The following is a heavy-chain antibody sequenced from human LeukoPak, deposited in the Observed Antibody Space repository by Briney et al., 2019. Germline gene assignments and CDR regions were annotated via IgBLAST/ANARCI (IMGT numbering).Heavy chain of an antibody. D-gene: IGHD4-23*01. CDR3: ARRVVNNRNWYFNL. CDR1: GYSFSSYW. Sequence: GESLKISCKGSGYSFSSYWIAWVRQKPGKGLEWMGIIYPGDSDTRYSPSFQGQVTISADKSISTAFLQWASLKASDTAMYYCARRVVNNRNWYFNLWGRGTLVTVSS. CDR2: IYPGDSDT. V-gene: IGHV5-51*01. J-gene: IGHJ2*01.